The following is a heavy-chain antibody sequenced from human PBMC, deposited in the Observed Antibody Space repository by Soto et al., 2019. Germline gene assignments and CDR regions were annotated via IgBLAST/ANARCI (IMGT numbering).Heavy chain of an antibody. CDR1: GFTFRSYS. J-gene: IGHJ5*02. V-gene: IGHV3-48*01. CDR3: ARHPERIAEIGWFDP. CDR2: ISSSSSTI. D-gene: IGHD6-13*01. Sequence: EVQLVESGGGLVQPGGSLRLSCAASGFTFRSYSMNWVRQAPGKGLEWVSYISSSSSTIYYADSVKGRFTISRDNAKNSLYLQMNSRRAEDTAVYYCARHPERIAEIGWFDPWGQGTLVTVSS.